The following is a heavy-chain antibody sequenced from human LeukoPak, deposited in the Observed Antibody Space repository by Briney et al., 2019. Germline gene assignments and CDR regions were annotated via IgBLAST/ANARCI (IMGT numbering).Heavy chain of an antibody. CDR2: IYSTGST. V-gene: IGHV4-39*07. CDR3: ARRTIWFGELPAI. D-gene: IGHD3-10*01. J-gene: IGHJ3*02. Sequence: SETLSVTCTVSGGSISSSSDYWGWIRQPPGKGREWIGSIYSTGSTYYHPCLNSLITISVDTSKNQSSLKLSSVTADDTAVYYCARRTIWFGELPAIWGQGTMVTVSS. CDR1: GGSISSSSDY.